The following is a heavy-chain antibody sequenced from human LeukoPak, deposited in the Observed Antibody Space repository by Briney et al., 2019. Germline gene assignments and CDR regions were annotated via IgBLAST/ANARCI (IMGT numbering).Heavy chain of an antibody. CDR3: ARLTTMVRGAMDV. D-gene: IGHD3-10*01. V-gene: IGHV1-69*05. J-gene: IGHJ6*03. CDR2: IIPIFGTA. CDR1: GGTFSSYA. Sequence: SVKVSCKASGGTFSSYAISWVRQAPGQGLEWMGGIIPIFGTANYAQKFQGRVTITTDESTSTAYMELSSLRSEDTAVYYCARLTTMVRGAMDVWGKGTTVTVSS.